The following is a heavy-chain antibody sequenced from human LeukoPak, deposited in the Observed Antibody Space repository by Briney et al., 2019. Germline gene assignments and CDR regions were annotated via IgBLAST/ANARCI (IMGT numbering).Heavy chain of an antibody. Sequence: GESLKISCKGSGYSFTNYWIGWVRQMPGKGLEWMGIIYPGDSDTRYSPSFQGQVTISADKSISTAYLQWSSLKASDTAMYYCARPTTVYGDYVEPDAFDIWGQGTMVTVSS. D-gene: IGHD4-17*01. CDR3: ARPTTVYGDYVEPDAFDI. V-gene: IGHV5-51*01. J-gene: IGHJ3*02. CDR1: GYSFTNYW. CDR2: IYPGDSDT.